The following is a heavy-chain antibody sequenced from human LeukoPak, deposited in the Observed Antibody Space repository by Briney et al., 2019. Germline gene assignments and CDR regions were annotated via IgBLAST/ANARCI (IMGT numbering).Heavy chain of an antibody. D-gene: IGHD3-10*01. CDR3: AEYYGSGSPHNWFAP. Sequence: GGSLRLSCAASGFTFDNYAMSWVRQAPGKGLEWVSTVSGSGVSTYYADSVKGRFTISRDNSKNTMYLQMNSLRAEDTAVYYCAEYYGSGSPHNWFAPWGQGTLVTVSS. CDR1: GFTFDNYA. CDR2: VSGSGVST. J-gene: IGHJ5*02. V-gene: IGHV3-23*01.